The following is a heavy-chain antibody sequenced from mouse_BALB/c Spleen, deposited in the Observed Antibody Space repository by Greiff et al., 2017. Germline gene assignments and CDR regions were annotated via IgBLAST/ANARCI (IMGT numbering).Heavy chain of an antibody. V-gene: IGHV5-6-5*01. D-gene: IGHD2-3*01. CDR3: ARWLLLYAMDY. J-gene: IGHJ4*01. CDR2: ISSGGST. Sequence: DVMLVESGGGLVKPGGSLKLSCAASGFTFSSYAMSWVRQTPEKRLEWVASISSGGSTYYPDSVKGRFTISRDNARNILYLQMSSLRSEDTAMYYCARWLLLYAMDYWGQGTSVTVSS. CDR1: GFTFSSYA.